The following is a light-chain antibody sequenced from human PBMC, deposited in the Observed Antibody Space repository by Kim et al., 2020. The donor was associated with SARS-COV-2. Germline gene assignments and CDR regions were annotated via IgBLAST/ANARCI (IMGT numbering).Light chain of an antibody. CDR2: FDS. Sequence: PGKTATITCVGNNIGAVRVHWSQQKPGHAPVLVISFDSDRPSGIPGRFSGSNSGTTATLTIVRVEAVDEADYYCQVYDSDGDHVVFGGGTQLTVL. CDR3: QVYDSDGDHVV. V-gene: IGLV3-21*04. J-gene: IGLJ2*01. CDR1: NIGAVR.